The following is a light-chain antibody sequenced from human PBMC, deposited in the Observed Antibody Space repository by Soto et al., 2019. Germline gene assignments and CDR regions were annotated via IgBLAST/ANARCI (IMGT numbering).Light chain of an antibody. V-gene: IGKV4-1*01. J-gene: IGKJ1*01. Sequence: DIVMTQSPDSLAVFLGERATINCKSSQSVLYSSNNKNYLAWYQQKPGQPPKLLIYWASTRESGVPDRFTGSGSGTDFTLTISSLQAEDVAVYYCLQYYSSPRTFGQGTKVDIK. CDR3: LQYYSSPRT. CDR2: WAS. CDR1: QSVLYSSNNKNY.